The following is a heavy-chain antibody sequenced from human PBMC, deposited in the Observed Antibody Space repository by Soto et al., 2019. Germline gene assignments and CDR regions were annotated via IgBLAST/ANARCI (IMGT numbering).Heavy chain of an antibody. CDR1: GFTFSSYS. V-gene: IGHV3-48*02. Sequence: EVQLVESGGGLVQPGGSLRLSCAASGFTFSSYSMNWVRQAPGKGLEWVSYISSSSSTIYYADSVKGRFTISRYNAKNSLYLQMHSLRDEDTAVYYCARDSADSSGYYYSYYYGMDVWGQGTTVTVSS. D-gene: IGHD3-22*01. CDR3: ARDSADSSGYYYSYYYGMDV. J-gene: IGHJ6*02. CDR2: ISSSSSTI.